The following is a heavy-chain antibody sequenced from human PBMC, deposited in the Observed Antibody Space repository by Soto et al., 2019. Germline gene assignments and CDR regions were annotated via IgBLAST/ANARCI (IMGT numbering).Heavy chain of an antibody. J-gene: IGHJ4*02. Sequence: SETLSLTCTVSGGSITSDVYYWSWIRQHPGKGLEWLGYIYDSGSTFYNPSLKSRITLSVDTSKNQFSLKLSSVTVADTAVYFCARKQAGYFYGIDYWGQGTLVTVSS. D-gene: IGHD3-10*01. CDR1: GGSITSDVYY. CDR2: IYDSGST. CDR3: ARKQAGYFYGIDY. V-gene: IGHV4-31*02.